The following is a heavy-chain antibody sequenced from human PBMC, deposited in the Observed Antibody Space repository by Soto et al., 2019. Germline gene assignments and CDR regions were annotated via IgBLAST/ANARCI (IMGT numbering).Heavy chain of an antibody. CDR2: ISSNGGST. V-gene: IGHV3-64D*06. CDR3: VKDTIFGVVEGY. D-gene: IGHD3-3*01. J-gene: IGHJ4*02. Sequence: GGSLRLYCSASVFTVSSYAMHWVRQAPGKGLEYVSAISSNGGSTYYADSVKGRFTISRDNSKNTLYLQMSSLRAEDTAVYYCVKDTIFGVVEGYWGQGTLVTVSS. CDR1: VFTVSSYA.